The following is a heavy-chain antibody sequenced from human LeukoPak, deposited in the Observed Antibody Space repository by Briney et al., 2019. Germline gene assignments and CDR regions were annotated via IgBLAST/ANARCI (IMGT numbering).Heavy chain of an antibody. CDR3: VRRVGYSYGYDY. CDR2: IYSGGST. V-gene: IGHV3-53*01. CDR1: GFTVSSNY. J-gene: IGHJ4*02. Sequence: PGGSLRLSCAASGFTVSSNYMSWVRQAPGKGLEWVSVIYSGGSTYYADSVKGRFTISRDNSKNTLYLQMNSLRAEDTAVYYCVRRVGYSYGYDYWGQGTLVTVSS. D-gene: IGHD5-18*01.